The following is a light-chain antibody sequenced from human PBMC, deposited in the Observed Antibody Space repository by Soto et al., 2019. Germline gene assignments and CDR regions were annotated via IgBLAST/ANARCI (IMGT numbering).Light chain of an antibody. J-gene: IGLJ2*01. CDR1: TNDVGVYDY. V-gene: IGLV2-14*03. CDR2: DVS. CDR3: TSFTSRNIVI. Sequence: QSVLTQPASVSGSPGQSISISCTGTTNDVGVYDYVSWYQQHPGEAPKLIIFDVSLRPSGVSNRFSGSKSGNTASLTISGLQTEDEADYYCTSFTSRNIVIFGGGTKLTVL.